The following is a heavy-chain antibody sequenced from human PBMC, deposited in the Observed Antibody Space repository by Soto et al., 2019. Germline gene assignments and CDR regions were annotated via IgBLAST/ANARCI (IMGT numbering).Heavy chain of an antibody. CDR3: AREDGSSTSGYRHLADNWFDP. CDR2: ISSSGSTI. CDR1: GFTFSDYY. J-gene: IGHJ5*02. Sequence: QVQLVASGGGLVKPGGSLRLSCAASGFTFSDYYMSWIRQAPGKGLEWVSYISSSGSTIYYGDSVQGRFTITRDNAKNSRDRQMNGRRAEDTAVDYCAREDGSSTSGYRHLADNWFDPWGQGTLVTVSS. V-gene: IGHV3-11*01. D-gene: IGHD2-2*01.